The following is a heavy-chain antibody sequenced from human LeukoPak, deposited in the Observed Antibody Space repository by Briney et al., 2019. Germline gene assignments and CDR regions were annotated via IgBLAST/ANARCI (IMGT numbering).Heavy chain of an antibody. J-gene: IGHJ5*02. CDR1: GFTFSRYE. D-gene: IGHD3-10*01. Sequence: PGGSLRLSCAASGFTFSRYEMNWVRQAPGKGLEWVSFISGSGSTIYYADSMKGRFTISRDNAKNSLYLQMSSLRVEDTAVYYWGGLGGGWFDPWGQGTLVTVSS. CDR3: GGLGGGWFDP. CDR2: ISGSGSTI. V-gene: IGHV3-48*03.